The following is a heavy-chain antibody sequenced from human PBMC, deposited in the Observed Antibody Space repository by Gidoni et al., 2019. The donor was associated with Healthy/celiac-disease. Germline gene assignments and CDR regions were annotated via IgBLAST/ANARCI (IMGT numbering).Heavy chain of an antibody. CDR1: GFPFSSYS. CDR2: ISSSSSYI. V-gene: IGHV3-21*01. J-gene: IGHJ6*02. CDR3: ARVWYGMDV. Sequence: EVQLVEPGGGLVTPGGSLGLSCAASGFPFSSYSINLVRHAPGKGLGWVSSISSSSSYIYYADSVKGRFTISRDNAKNSLYLQMNSLRAEDTAVYYCARVWYGMDVWGQGTTVTVSS.